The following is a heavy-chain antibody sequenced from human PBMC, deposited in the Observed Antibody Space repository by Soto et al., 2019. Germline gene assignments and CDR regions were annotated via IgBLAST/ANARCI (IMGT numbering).Heavy chain of an antibody. D-gene: IGHD3-9*01. CDR2: ITGSGVST. V-gene: IGHV3-23*01. CDR3: ARNVFLDVYGILTGPARDDVHYYYYGIDV. J-gene: IGHJ6*02. CDR1: GFTFRSYP. Sequence: GGSLRLSCAASGFTFRSYPMSWVRQAPGKGLEWVSAITGSGVSTYYADSVKGRFTISRDNSKNTLYLQMNSLRAEDTAVYYCARNVFLDVYGILTGPARDDVHYYYYGIDVWGQGPPVTVSS.